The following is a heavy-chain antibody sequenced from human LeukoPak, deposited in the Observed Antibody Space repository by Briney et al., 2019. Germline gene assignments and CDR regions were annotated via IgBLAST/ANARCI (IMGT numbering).Heavy chain of an antibody. CDR3: ARDLGQYYDTSDNWFDP. V-gene: IGHV3-30*02. Sequence: GGSLRLSCAASGFTFSSYGMHWVRQAPGKGLEWVAFIRFDGSIKYYADSVKGRFTISRDKSKNMLFLQVNSLRAEDTAVYYCARDLGQYYDTSDNWFDPWGQGTLVTVSS. J-gene: IGHJ5*02. CDR1: GFTFSSYG. D-gene: IGHD3-22*01. CDR2: IRFDGSIK.